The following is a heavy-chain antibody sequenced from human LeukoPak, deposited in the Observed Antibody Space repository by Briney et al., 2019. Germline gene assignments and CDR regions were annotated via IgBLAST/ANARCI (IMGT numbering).Heavy chain of an antibody. CDR1: GGSISSGGYY. D-gene: IGHD5-12*01. CDR3: ARATGYDYFDY. V-gene: IGHV4-30-2*01. J-gene: IGHJ4*02. Sequence: SETLSPTCTVSGGSISSGGYYWSWIRQPPGKGLEWIGYIYHSGSTYYNPSLKSRVTISVDRPKNQFSLKLSSVTAADTAVYYCARATGYDYFDYWGQGTLVTVSS. CDR2: IYHSGST.